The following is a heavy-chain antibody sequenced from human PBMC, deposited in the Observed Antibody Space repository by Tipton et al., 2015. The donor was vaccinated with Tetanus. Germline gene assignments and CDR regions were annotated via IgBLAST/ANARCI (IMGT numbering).Heavy chain of an antibody. CDR1: RFTVSSNY. CDR3: AREGPYGSGSIDY. J-gene: IGHJ4*02. D-gene: IGHD3-10*01. V-gene: IGHV3-53*01. Sequence: SLRLSCAASRFTVSSNYMSWVRQAPGKGLEWVSVIYSGGSTYYADSVKGRFTISRDNSKNTLYLQMNSLRAGDTAVYYCAREGPYGSGSIDYWGQGTLVTVSS. CDR2: IYSGGST.